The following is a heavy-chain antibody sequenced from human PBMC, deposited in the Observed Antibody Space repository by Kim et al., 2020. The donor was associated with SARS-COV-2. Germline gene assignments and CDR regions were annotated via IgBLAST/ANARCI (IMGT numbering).Heavy chain of an antibody. V-gene: IGHV3-53*04. D-gene: IGHD6-6*01. CDR1: GFTVSSNY. CDR3: ARVVRDRRLDYGMDV. CDR2: IYSGGST. Sequence: GGSLRLSCAASGFTVSSNYMSWVRQAPGKGLEWVSVIYSGGSTYYADSVKGRFTISRHNSKNTLYLQMNSLRAEDTAVYYCARVVRDRRLDYGMDVWGQGTTVTVSS. J-gene: IGHJ6*02.